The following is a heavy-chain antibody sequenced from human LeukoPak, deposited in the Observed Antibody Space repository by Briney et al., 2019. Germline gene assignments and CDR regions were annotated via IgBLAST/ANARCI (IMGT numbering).Heavy chain of an antibody. J-gene: IGHJ6*03. CDR1: GGTFSSYA. CDR3: ASTFGGYYYYMDV. Sequence: SVKVSCKASGGTFSSYAISWVRQAPGQGLEWMGGIIPIFGTANYAQKFQGRVTITADESTSTAYMELSSLRSEDTAVYYCASTFGGYYYYMDVWGKGTTVTVSS. D-gene: IGHD3-16*01. V-gene: IGHV1-69*13. CDR2: IIPIFGTA.